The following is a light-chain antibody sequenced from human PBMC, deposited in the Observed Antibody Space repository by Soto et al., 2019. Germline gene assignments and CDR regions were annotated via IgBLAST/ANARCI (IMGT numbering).Light chain of an antibody. V-gene: IGLV1-44*01. J-gene: IGLJ1*01. Sequence: QSVLTQPPSASGTPGQRVTISCSGSSSNIGSNTVNWYQQLPGTAPKLLIYSNNQRPSGVPDRFSGSKSGTSASLAISGLXXXXXXXXXCAAWDDSLNGLVFGTGTKVTVL. CDR1: SSNIGSNT. CDR2: SNN. CDR3: AAWDDSLNGLV.